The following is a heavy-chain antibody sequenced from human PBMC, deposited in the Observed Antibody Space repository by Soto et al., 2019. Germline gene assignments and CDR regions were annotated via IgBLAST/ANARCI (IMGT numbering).Heavy chain of an antibody. J-gene: IGHJ4*02. V-gene: IGHV3-23*01. D-gene: IGHD6-13*01. CDR1: GFTVSSYA. CDR2: ISGSGGST. Sequence: XRSLRRAVAASGFTVSSYAVSWVRQAPGKGLEWVSAISGSGGSTYYADSVKGRFTISRDNSKNTLYLQMNRLRAEDTAVYYCAKIKGAAGTWYYFDHWGQGTLVTVSS. CDR3: AKIKGAAGTWYYFDH.